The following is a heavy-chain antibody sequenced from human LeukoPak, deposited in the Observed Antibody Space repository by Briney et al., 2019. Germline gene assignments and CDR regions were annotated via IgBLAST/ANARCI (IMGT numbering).Heavy chain of an antibody. D-gene: IGHD2-2*02. V-gene: IGHV1-2*02. Sequence: ASVKVSCKASGYSFTGYYIHWVRQAPGQGLEWMGWINPNSGGTNYAQKFQGRVTLTRDTSISTAYMELSRLRSDDTAVYYCARGDIVVLPAGIPHNWFDPWGQGTLVTVSS. J-gene: IGHJ5*02. CDR2: INPNSGGT. CDR1: GYSFTGYY. CDR3: ARGDIVVLPAGIPHNWFDP.